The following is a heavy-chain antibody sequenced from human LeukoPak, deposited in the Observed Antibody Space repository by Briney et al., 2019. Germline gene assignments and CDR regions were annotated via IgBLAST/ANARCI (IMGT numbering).Heavy chain of an antibody. Sequence: GGSLRLSCTASGFTFDDYGMSWVRQAPGKGLEWVSGINWNGGSTGYADSVKGRSSISRDNAKNSLYLQMKSLRAEDTALYYCARTPYNYDSSGPYYWFFDLWGRGTQVTVSS. CDR3: ARTPYNYDSSGPYYWFFDL. V-gene: IGHV3-20*04. CDR1: GFTFDDYG. CDR2: INWNGGST. D-gene: IGHD3-22*01. J-gene: IGHJ2*01.